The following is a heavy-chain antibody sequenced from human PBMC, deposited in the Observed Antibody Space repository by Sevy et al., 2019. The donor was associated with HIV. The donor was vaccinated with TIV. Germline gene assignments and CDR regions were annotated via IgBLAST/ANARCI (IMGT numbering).Heavy chain of an antibody. CDR1: GFTFSSYW. D-gene: IGHD3-16*01. Sequence: GGSLRLSCSASGFTFSSYWMSWVRQAPGKGLEWVANIKQAGSEKFYVDSVKGRFTISRDNAKKSLYLQMNSLRAEDTAVYYCARVREPFGLGGGDFDLWGRGTLVTVSS. CDR2: IKQAGSEK. CDR3: ARVREPFGLGGGDFDL. V-gene: IGHV3-7*01. J-gene: IGHJ2*01.